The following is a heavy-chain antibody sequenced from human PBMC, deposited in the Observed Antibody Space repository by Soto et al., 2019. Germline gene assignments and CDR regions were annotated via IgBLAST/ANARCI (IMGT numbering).Heavy chain of an antibody. J-gene: IGHJ4*02. CDR2: ISSSSSTI. CDR3: GRPTYYYDSSGPPAY. D-gene: IGHD3-22*01. CDR1: GFTFSTYS. V-gene: IGHV3-48*01. Sequence: PGGSLRLSCAASGFTFSTYSMNWVRQAPGKGLEWVSYISSSSSTIFYTDSVKGRFTVSRDNAKNSLYLQMNSLRAEDTAVYYCGRPTYYYDSSGPPAYWGQGTLVTVSS.